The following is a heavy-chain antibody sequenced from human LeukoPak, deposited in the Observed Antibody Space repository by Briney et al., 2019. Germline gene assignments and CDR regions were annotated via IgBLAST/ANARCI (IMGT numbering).Heavy chain of an antibody. J-gene: IGHJ3*02. CDR1: GGSISSGGYY. V-gene: IGHV4-31*03. D-gene: IGHD3-10*01. CDR2: IYYSGST. Sequence: SQTLSLTCTVSGGSISSGGYYLSWSRQHPGKGLEWIEYIYYSGSTYYNPSLKSRVTISVDTSKNQFSLKLSSVTAADTAVYYCARDSMGITMVRGVITPASFDIWGQGTMVTVSS. CDR3: ARDSMGITMVRGVITPASFDI.